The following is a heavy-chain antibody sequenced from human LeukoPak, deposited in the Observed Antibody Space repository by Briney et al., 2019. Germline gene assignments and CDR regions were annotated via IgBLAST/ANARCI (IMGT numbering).Heavy chain of an antibody. V-gene: IGHV3-74*01. D-gene: IGHD2/OR15-2a*01. CDR2: INSDGSWT. CDR1: GNYW. J-gene: IGHJ4*02. CDR3: VSFYETY. Sequence: GGSLRLSCAASGNYWMHWVRQAPGEGLVWVSHINSDGSWTSYADSVKGRFTISKDNAKNTVYLQMNSLRAEDTAVYYCVSFYETYWGRGTLVTVSS.